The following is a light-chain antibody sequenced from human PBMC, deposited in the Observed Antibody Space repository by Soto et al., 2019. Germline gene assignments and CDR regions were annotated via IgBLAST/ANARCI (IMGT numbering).Light chain of an antibody. CDR2: GSF. V-gene: IGKV3-20*01. CDR3: QQYGTLIT. Sequence: EIVLTQSPGTLSLSPGERDTLSCRASQSLSSSYLAWYQQKPGQAPRLLIYGSFSRATGIPDRFSGSGSGTDFTLTISRLEPEDSAVYYCQQYGTLITFGQGTRLEIK. CDR1: QSLSSSY. J-gene: IGKJ5*01.